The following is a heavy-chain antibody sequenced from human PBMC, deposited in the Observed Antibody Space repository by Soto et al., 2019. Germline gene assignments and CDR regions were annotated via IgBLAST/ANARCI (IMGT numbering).Heavy chain of an antibody. J-gene: IGHJ6*02. Sequence: ASLKVSCKASGYTFTGYYMHWVRQAPGQGLEWMGWINPNSGGTNYAQKFQGWVTMTRDTSISTAYMELSRLRSDDTAVYYCARDSRGLLWFGPDYYYGMDVWGQGTTVTVTS. V-gene: IGHV1-2*04. D-gene: IGHD3-10*01. CDR2: INPNSGGT. CDR1: GYTFTGYY. CDR3: ARDSRGLLWFGPDYYYGMDV.